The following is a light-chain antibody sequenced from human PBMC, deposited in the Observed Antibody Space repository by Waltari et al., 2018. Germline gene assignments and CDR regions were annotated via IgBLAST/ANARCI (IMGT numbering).Light chain of an antibody. J-gene: IGKJ3*01. CDR3: QLYYSNPPFFT. Sequence: DIVMTQSPDSLAVSLGDRATISCKSRQSVFYNATNKNYLTWYQQKPGQPPKVLIYWASTRDSGVPDRFSGSGSGTDFTLTISGLQAEDVAVYYCQLYYSNPPFFTFGPGTKVDIK. CDR2: WAS. CDR1: QSVFYNATNKNY. V-gene: IGKV4-1*01.